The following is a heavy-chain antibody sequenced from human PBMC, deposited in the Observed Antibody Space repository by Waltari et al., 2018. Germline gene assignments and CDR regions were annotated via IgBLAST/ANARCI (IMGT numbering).Heavy chain of an antibody. J-gene: IGHJ4*02. Sequence: QVQLQESGPGLVKPSETLSLTCTVSGGSISSPYWSWIRQPPGKGLEWIGYIYYSGSTNYNPSLKSRVTISVDTSKNQFSLKLSSVTAADTAVYYCAREELLYYFDYWGQGTLVTVSS. CDR3: AREELLYYFDY. D-gene: IGHD1-7*01. CDR2: IYYSGST. V-gene: IGHV4-59*11. CDR1: GGSISSPY.